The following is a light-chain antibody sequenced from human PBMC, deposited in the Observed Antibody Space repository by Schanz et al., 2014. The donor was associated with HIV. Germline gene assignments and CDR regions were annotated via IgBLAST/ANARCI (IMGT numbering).Light chain of an antibody. Sequence: EIVLTQSPGTLSLSPGERATLSCRASQSVSSSYLAWYQQKPGQAPRLLIYAASSRATGIPDRFSGSGSGTDFTLTISSLQPDDFATYYCLQYNDYAYSFGQGTKLEIK. CDR2: AAS. V-gene: IGKV3-20*01. J-gene: IGKJ2*03. CDR3: LQYNDYAYS. CDR1: QSVSSSY.